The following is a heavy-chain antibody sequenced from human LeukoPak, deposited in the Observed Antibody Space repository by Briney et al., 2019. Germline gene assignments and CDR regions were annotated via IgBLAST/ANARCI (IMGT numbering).Heavy chain of an antibody. V-gene: IGHV3-23*01. D-gene: IGHD3-22*01. J-gene: IGHJ5*02. CDR3: AKDRNLYYYDSSGYAGS. Sequence: GGSLRLSCVASGFTFSSYGMSWVRQAPGRGLEWVSSTSGSGSSTYRADPVKGRFTISRDNDKNTLYLQMNSLRAEDTAVYYCAKDRNLYYYDSSGYAGSWGQGILVTVSS. CDR1: GFTFSSYG. CDR2: TSGSGSST.